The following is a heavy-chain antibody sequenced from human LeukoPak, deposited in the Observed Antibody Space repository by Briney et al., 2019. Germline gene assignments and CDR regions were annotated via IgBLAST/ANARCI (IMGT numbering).Heavy chain of an antibody. Sequence: GASVKVSCKTSGYTFTAYDINRVRQAPGKGPEWMGWMNPNSGNTGYAQKFQGRVTMTRNTAITTAYMELSSLTPDDTAVYYCARGNVRSFDYWGQGTLVIASS. D-gene: IGHD3-10*02. V-gene: IGHV1-8*01. CDR3: ARGNVRSFDY. J-gene: IGHJ4*02. CDR1: GYTFTAYD. CDR2: MNPNSGNT.